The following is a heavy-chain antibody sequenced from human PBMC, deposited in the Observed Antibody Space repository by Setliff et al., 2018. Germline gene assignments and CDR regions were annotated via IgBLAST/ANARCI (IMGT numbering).Heavy chain of an antibody. CDR3: AKELWPDTRYYYMDL. D-gene: IGHD3-10*01. Sequence: GGSLRLSCAASRFTFSYYWMSWVRQASGKGLEWVANIKQDGSETYYVDSVKGRFTISRDNAKNALYLQMNSLRAEDTAVYYCAKELWPDTRYYYMDLWGKGTTVTVSS. CDR2: IKQDGSET. J-gene: IGHJ6*03. CDR1: RFTFSYYW. V-gene: IGHV3-7*03.